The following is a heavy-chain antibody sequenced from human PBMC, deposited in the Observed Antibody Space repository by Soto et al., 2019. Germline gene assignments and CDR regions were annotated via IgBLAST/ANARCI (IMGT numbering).Heavy chain of an antibody. D-gene: IGHD2-8*02. Sequence: QVQLVESGGGVVQPGRSLRLSCAASGFTFSSDGMHWVRQDPGKGLEWVAVISYDGSNKYYADSVKGRFISSRDNSKNPLYLQMNSLRAEDTAVYYCAKDGGTGKYYDFWGQGTLVTVSS. CDR3: AKDGGTGKYYDF. J-gene: IGHJ4*02. V-gene: IGHV3-30*18. CDR2: ISYDGSNK. CDR1: GFTFSSDG.